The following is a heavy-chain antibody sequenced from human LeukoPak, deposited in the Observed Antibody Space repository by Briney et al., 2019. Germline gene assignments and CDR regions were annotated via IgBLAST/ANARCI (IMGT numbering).Heavy chain of an antibody. Sequence: AASVKVSCKVSGYTLTELSMHWVRQAPGKGLEWMGGFDPEDGETIYAQKFQGRVTMTEDTSTDTAYMELSSLRPEDTAVYYCARGGPTYYDFWSGYSDAFDIWGQGTMVTVSS. CDR3: ARGGPTYYDFWSGYSDAFDI. J-gene: IGHJ3*02. CDR1: GYTLTELS. D-gene: IGHD3-3*01. CDR2: FDPEDGET. V-gene: IGHV1-24*01.